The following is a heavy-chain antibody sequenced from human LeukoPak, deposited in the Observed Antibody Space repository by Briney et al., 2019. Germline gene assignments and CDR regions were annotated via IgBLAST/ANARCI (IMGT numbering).Heavy chain of an antibody. CDR1: GYTLTELS. V-gene: IGHV1-24*01. Sequence: GASVEVSCKVSGYTLTELSMHWVRQAPGKGLEWMGGFDPEDGETIYAQKFQGRVTMTEGTSTDTAYMELSSLRSEDTAVYYCATASDTAMVLAGDWFDPWGQGTLVTVSS. D-gene: IGHD5-18*01. CDR3: ATASDTAMVLAGDWFDP. CDR2: FDPEDGET. J-gene: IGHJ5*02.